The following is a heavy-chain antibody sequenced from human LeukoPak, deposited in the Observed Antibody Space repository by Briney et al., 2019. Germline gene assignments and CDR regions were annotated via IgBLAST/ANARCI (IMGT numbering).Heavy chain of an antibody. CDR3: ARGGIQVSGIDEIDY. CDR2: IGISDDT. J-gene: IGHJ4*02. Sequence: GGSLRLSCSASGFTLRSYDMHWVRQVTGKGLEWVSAIGISDDTYYQGSVKGRFTISRENAKNSLYLQMYSLTAGDTAVYYCARGGIQVSGIDEIDYWGQGTLATVSS. D-gene: IGHD6-19*01. CDR1: GFTLRSYD. V-gene: IGHV3-13*01.